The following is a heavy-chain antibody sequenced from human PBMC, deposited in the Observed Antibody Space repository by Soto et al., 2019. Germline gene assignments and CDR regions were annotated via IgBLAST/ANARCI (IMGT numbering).Heavy chain of an antibody. CDR1: GFTFGDYA. CDR3: ARELVSGWYYFDY. V-gene: IGHV3-49*03. Sequence: GGSLRLSYTASGFTFGDYAVSWFRQAPGKGLEWVSFIRSKTYGGTTEYAASVKGRFTISRDDSKSIAYLQMNSLKTEGTAVYYCARELVSGWYYFDYWGQGTLVTVSS. D-gene: IGHD6-19*01. CDR2: IRSKTYGGTT. J-gene: IGHJ4*02.